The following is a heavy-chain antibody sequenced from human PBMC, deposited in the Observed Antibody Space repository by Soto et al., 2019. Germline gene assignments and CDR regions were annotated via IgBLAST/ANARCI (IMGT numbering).Heavy chain of an antibody. Sequence: VQLVESGGGVVQPGRSLRPSCAASGFTFSSYAMTWVRQAPGKGLEWVSGVSGTGGSAYYADSVKGRFTISRDKSTNTLYLHMNSLRAEDTAVYYCARGSAYSDYDLEYWGQGTLVTVSS. V-gene: IGHV3-23*04. CDR1: GFTFSSYA. J-gene: IGHJ4*02. CDR2: VSGTGGSA. CDR3: ARGSAYSDYDLEY. D-gene: IGHD4-17*01.